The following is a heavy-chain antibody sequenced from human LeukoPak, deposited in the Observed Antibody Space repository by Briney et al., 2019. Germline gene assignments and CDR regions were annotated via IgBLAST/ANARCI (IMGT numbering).Heavy chain of an antibody. J-gene: IGHJ4*02. CDR1: GYTFTGYY. CDR3: ARERWLQLRYYFDY. Sequence: GASVKVSCEASGYTFTGYYMHWVRQAPRQGLEWMGWINPNSGGTNYAQKFQGRVTMTRDTSISTAYMELSRLRSDDTAVYYCARERWLQLRYYFDYWGQGTLVTVSS. V-gene: IGHV1-2*02. D-gene: IGHD5-24*01. CDR2: INPNSGGT.